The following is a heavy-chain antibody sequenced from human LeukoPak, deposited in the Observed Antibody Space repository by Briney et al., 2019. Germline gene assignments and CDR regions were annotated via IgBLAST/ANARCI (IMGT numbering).Heavy chain of an antibody. CDR2: INDSGST. V-gene: IGHV4-34*01. D-gene: IGHD4-17*01. CDR1: GGSFSGYY. J-gene: IGHJ4*02. CDR3: AKHEYGDLKDFDY. Sequence: SETLSLTCAVYGGSFSGYYWSWIRQPPGKGLEWIGEINDSGSTNYNPSLKSRVTISVDTSKNQFSLKLTSVTAADTAVYYCAKHEYGDLKDFDYWGQGIPVTVSS.